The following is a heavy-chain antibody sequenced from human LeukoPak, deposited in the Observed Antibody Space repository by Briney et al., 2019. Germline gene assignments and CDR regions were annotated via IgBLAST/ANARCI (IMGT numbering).Heavy chain of an antibody. J-gene: IGHJ6*03. V-gene: IGHV3-7*01. Sequence: GGSLRLSCAASGFTFSNYWMSWVRQAPGRGLEWVANIKYDGGEKYYVDSVKGRLTISRDNAKDSLYLQMNGLRAEDTAVYYCTRDFQAPYHYHMDVWGKGTTVTVSS. CDR3: TRDFQAPYHYHMDV. CDR2: IKYDGGEK. CDR1: GFTFSNYW.